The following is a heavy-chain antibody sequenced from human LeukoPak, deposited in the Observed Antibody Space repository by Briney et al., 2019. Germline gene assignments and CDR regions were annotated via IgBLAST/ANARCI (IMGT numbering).Heavy chain of an antibody. Sequence: SETLSLTCTFSGGSISHYHWSWIRQPPGKGLEWIGNIYNSGSTNYSPSLKSRVTISVDTSKNQFSLKLSSVTAADTAVYYCARLLGYCSSTSCLNWFDPWGQGTLVTVSS. CDR1: GGSISHYH. V-gene: IGHV4-59*08. CDR2: IYNSGST. J-gene: IGHJ5*02. D-gene: IGHD2-2*01. CDR3: ARLLGYCSSTSCLNWFDP.